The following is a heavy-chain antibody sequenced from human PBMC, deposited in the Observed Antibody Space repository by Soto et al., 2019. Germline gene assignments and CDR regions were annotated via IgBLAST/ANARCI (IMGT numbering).Heavy chain of an antibody. CDR3: ARALDTATAHSRRSAVSYYYGMDV. D-gene: IGHD5-18*01. Sequence: ASVKVSCKASGYTFTSYDINWVRQATGQGLEWMGWMNPNSGNTGYAQKFQGRVTMTRNTSISTAYMELSSLRSEDTAVYYCARALDTATAHSRRSAVSYYYGMDVWGQGTTVTVSS. CDR2: MNPNSGNT. CDR1: GYTFTSYD. J-gene: IGHJ6*02. V-gene: IGHV1-8*01.